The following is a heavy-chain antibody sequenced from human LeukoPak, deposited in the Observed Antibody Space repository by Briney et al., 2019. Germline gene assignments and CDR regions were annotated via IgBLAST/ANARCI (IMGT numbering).Heavy chain of an antibody. J-gene: IGHJ4*02. CDR2: ISAYNGNT. Sequence: ASVKVSCKASGYTFTSYGISWVRQAPGQGLEWMGWISAYNGNTNYAQKLQGRVTMTTDTSTSTAYMELRSLGSDDTAVYYCARASPASIAVAGKESDYWGQGTLVTVSS. CDR1: GYTFTSYG. D-gene: IGHD6-19*01. V-gene: IGHV1-18*01. CDR3: ARASPASIAVAGKESDY.